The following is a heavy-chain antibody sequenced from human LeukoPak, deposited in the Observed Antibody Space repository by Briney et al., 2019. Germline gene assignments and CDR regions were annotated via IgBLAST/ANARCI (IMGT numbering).Heavy chain of an antibody. J-gene: IGHJ4*02. Sequence: ASVKVSCKASGYTFTSYGISWVRQAPGQGLEWMGWISAYNGNTNYAQKLQGRVTMTTDTSTSTAYMELRSLRSDDTAVYYCARDSRYYYDSSGYYYPLDYWGQGTLVTVSS. V-gene: IGHV1-18*01. CDR2: ISAYNGNT. CDR1: GYTFTSYG. CDR3: ARDSRYYYDSSGYYYPLDY. D-gene: IGHD3-22*01.